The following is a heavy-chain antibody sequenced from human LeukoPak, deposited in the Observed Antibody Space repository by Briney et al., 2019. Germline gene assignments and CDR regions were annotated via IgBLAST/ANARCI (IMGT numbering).Heavy chain of an antibody. V-gene: IGHV1-3*01. J-gene: IGHJ5*02. D-gene: IGHD6-19*01. CDR2: INAGNGNT. CDR3: AREVTGYSSGWHLNWFDP. Sequence: ASVKVSCKASGYTFTIYAMHWVRQAPGQRLEWMGWINAGNGNTKYSQKFQGRVTITRDTSASTAYMELSSLRSEDTAVYYCAREVTGYSSGWHLNWFDPWGQGTLVTVSP. CDR1: GYTFTIYA.